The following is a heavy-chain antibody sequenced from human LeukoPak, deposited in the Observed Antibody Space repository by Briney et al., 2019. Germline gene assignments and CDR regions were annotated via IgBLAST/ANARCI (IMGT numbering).Heavy chain of an antibody. V-gene: IGHV3-11*04. D-gene: IGHD6-13*01. CDR1: GFIFNDYY. CDR2: ISSSGSTI. CDR3: ARDAGIADYYYYYYYMDV. J-gene: IGHJ6*03. Sequence: PGGSLRLSCAASGFIFNDYYMTWIRQAPGKGLEWVSYISSSGSTIYYADSVKGRFTISRDNAKNSLYLQMNSLRAEDTAVYYCARDAGIADYYYYYYYMDVWGKGTTVTVSS.